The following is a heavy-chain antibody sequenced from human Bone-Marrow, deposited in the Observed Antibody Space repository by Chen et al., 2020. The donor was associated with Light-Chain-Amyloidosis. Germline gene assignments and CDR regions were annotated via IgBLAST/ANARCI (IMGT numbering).Heavy chain of an antibody. J-gene: IGHJ4*02. Sequence: VESGGGVVQHGRSLRLSCAASGFTFSSYAMHWVRQAPGKGLEWVAVISYDGSNKNYADSVKGRFTISRDNSKNTLYLQMNSLRAEDTAVYYCARDLDARLRYFDCRWGFDYWGQGTLVTVSS. CDR1: GFTFSSYA. CDR2: ISYDGSNK. D-gene: IGHD3-9*01. V-gene: IGHV3-30-3*01. CDR3: ARDLDARLRYFDCRWGFDY.